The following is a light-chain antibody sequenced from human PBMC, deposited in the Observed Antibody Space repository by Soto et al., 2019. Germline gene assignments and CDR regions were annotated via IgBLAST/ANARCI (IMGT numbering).Light chain of an antibody. Sequence: EMGMTQSPATLSVSPRERATLSCRASQSVSSNLAWYQQKPGHAPRLLIYGASTRATGIPARFSGSGSGTEFTLTISRLQSEDFAVYYCQQYNNWPPLTFGGGTKVEIK. J-gene: IGKJ4*01. V-gene: IGKV3-15*01. CDR2: GAS. CDR3: QQYNNWPPLT. CDR1: QSVSSN.